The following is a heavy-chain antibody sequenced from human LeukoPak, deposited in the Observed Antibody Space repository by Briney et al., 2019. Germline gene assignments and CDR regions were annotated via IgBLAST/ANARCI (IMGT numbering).Heavy chain of an antibody. J-gene: IGHJ4*02. V-gene: IGHV3-48*03. CDR1: GFTFSSYE. CDR3: ARARAYDSSGYYEDERYYFDY. CDR2: ISSSGSTI. Sequence: PGGSLRLSCAASGFTFSSYEMNWVRQAPGKGLEWASYISSSGSTIYYADSVKGRFTISRDNAKNSLYLQMNSLSAEDTALYHCARARAYDSSGYYEDERYYFDYWGQGTLVTVSS. D-gene: IGHD3-22*01.